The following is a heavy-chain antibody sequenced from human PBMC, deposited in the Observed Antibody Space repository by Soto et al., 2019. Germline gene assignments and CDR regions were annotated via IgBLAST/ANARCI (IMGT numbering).Heavy chain of an antibody. D-gene: IGHD3-10*01. V-gene: IGHV5-10-1*01. J-gene: IGHJ4*02. CDR2: IDPSGSYT. Sequence: GESLKISCRGSGYSFTNYWISWVRQTPGKGLEWMGRIDPSGSYTNYGPSFQGHVTISADKSISTAYLQWSSLKASDTAIYYCARHEFYYGACDYWGQGTLVTVSS. CDR3: ARHEFYYGACDY. CDR1: GYSFTNYW.